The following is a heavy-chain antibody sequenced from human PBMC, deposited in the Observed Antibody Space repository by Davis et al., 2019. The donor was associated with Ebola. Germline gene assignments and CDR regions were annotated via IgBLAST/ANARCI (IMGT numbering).Heavy chain of an antibody. CDR3: ARDGTYYIGHCVSTSCFGVDY. J-gene: IGHJ4*02. D-gene: IGHD2-2*01. CDR2: ISGYNGNT. Sequence: ASVKVSCKASGYTFTSYAMNWVRQAPGQGLEWMGWISGYNGNTDYAQTVQGRVSMTTDTSTSTAYMELRSLRSDDTAVYYCARDGTYYIGHCVSTSCFGVDYWGQGTLVTVSS. V-gene: IGHV1-18*01. CDR1: GYTFTSYA.